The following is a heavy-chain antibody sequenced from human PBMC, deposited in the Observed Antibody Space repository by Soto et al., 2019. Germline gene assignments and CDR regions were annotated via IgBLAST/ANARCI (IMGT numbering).Heavy chain of an antibody. Sequence: LRLSCAASGFTFSNYWMSWVRQAPGKGLEWVANIKQDGGDQYYVDSVKGRFSISRDNAKNSLYLQMNSLRAEDTAVYYCARDEAIDYWGQGTLVTVSS. V-gene: IGHV3-7*03. J-gene: IGHJ4*02. CDR1: GFTFSNYW. CDR2: IKQDGGDQ. CDR3: ARDEAIDY.